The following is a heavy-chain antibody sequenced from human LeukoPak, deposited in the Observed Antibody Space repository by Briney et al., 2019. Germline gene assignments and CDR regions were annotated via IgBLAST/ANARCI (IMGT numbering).Heavy chain of an antibody. CDR3: ARAIAAAGSFDAFDI. Sequence: PSETLSLTCAVYGGSFSGYYWSWIRQPPGKGLEWIGEINHSGSTNYNPSLKSRVTISVDTSKNQFPLKLSSVTAADTAVYYCARAIAAAGSFDAFDIWGQGTMVTVSS. V-gene: IGHV4-34*01. D-gene: IGHD6-13*01. J-gene: IGHJ3*02. CDR1: GGSFSGYY. CDR2: INHSGST.